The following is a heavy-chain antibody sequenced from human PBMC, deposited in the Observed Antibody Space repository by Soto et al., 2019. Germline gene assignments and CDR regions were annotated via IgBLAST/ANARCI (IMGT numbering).Heavy chain of an antibody. CDR2: ISYDGSNK. D-gene: IGHD3-22*01. CDR1: GFTFSSYA. Sequence: GGSLRLSCAASGFTFSSYALHWVRQAPGKGLEWVAVISYDGSNKYYAGSVQGRFTISRDNSRNTLYLQMNSLRAEDTAVYYCARNSYDSSGYLYFDYWGQGTLVTVSS. J-gene: IGHJ4*02. CDR3: ARNSYDSSGYLYFDY. V-gene: IGHV3-30-3*01.